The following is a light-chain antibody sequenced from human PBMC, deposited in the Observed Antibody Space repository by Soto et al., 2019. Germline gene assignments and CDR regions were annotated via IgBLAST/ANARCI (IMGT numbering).Light chain of an antibody. CDR2: KAS. CDR1: RSISSW. CDR3: QHYNSYSPRT. J-gene: IGKJ1*01. Sequence: DIQMTQSPSTLSASVGDRVTITCRASRSISSWLAWYQQKPGKAPKLLIYKASSLESGVPSRFSGSGSGTEFTLTTSSLQPDDFATYYCQHYNSYSPRTFGQGTKVEIK. V-gene: IGKV1-5*03.